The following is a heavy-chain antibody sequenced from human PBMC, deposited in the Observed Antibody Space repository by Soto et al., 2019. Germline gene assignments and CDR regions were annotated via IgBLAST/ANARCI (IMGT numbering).Heavy chain of an antibody. V-gene: IGHV3-23*01. Sequence: EVPLLESGGGLVQPGGSLRLSCAASGFTFSSYAMSWVRQATGKGLEWVSAISGSGGSTYYADSVKGRFTISRDNSKNTLYLQKNSLKAEDTAVYYCAKSKHYDILTGPLGDWGQGTLVTVSS. CDR2: ISGSGGST. CDR3: AKSKHYDILTGPLGD. CDR1: GFTFSSYA. J-gene: IGHJ4*02. D-gene: IGHD3-9*01.